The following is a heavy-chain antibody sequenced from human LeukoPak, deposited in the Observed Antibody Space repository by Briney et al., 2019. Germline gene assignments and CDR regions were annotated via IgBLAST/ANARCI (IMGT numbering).Heavy chain of an antibody. CDR2: IKQDGSEK. J-gene: IGHJ6*02. CDR3: ARESYSSSWYLVEVPMDV. Sequence: PGGSLRLSCAASGFTFSSYWMSWVRQAPGKGLEWVANIKQDGSEKYYVDSVKGRFTISRDNAKNSLYLQMNSLRAEDTAVYYCARESYSSSWYLVEVPMDVWGQGTTVTVSS. D-gene: IGHD6-13*01. CDR1: GFTFSSYW. V-gene: IGHV3-7*01.